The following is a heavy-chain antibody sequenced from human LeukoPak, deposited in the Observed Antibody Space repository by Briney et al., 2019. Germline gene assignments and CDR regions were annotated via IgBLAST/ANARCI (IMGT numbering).Heavy chain of an antibody. CDR1: GFTFSSAW. CDR3: ARAAYDSSGYLTL. Sequence: GGSLRLSCATSGFTFSSAWMNWVRQAPGKGLEWVAVIWYDGTNKYYADSVKGRFTISRDNSKNTLFLQMNSLRAEDTAVYYCARAAYDSSGYLTLWGQGTLVTVSS. J-gene: IGHJ4*02. V-gene: IGHV3-33*01. CDR2: IWYDGTNK. D-gene: IGHD3-22*01.